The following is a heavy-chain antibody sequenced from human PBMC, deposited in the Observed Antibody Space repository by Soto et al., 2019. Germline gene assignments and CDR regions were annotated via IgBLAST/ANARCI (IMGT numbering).Heavy chain of an antibody. CDR1: GFTFGSYA. CDR3: AKGGYTFGFLFDP. V-gene: IGHV3-23*01. J-gene: IGHJ5*02. CDR2: IDKTGVST. D-gene: IGHD5-18*01. Sequence: GGSLRLSCAASGFTFGSYAMSWVRQAPGKGLEWVSTIDKTGVSTYYADSVKGRFTISRDNSKQTLYLQMISLRAEDTAVYYCAKGGYTFGFLFDPWGQGTLVTVS.